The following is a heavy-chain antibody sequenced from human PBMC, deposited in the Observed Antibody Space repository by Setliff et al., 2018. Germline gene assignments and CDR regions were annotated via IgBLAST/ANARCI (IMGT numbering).Heavy chain of an antibody. V-gene: IGHV1-2*02. CDR1: GYTFTGNY. CDR2: INPNSGGT. J-gene: IGHJ4*02. D-gene: IGHD3-22*01. CDR3: ARGVSGTPVRFDY. Sequence: GASVKVSCKASGYTFTGNYLHWVRQAPGQGLEWMGWINPNSGGTNYAQKFQGRVTMTRDTYISTAYMELSSLRSDDTAVYYCARGVSGTPVRFDYWGQGTLVTVSS.